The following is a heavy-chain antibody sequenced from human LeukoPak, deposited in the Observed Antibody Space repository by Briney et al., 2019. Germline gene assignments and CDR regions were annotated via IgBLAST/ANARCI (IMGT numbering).Heavy chain of an antibody. CDR3: ARAQLWFGELWEFDY. Sequence: SETLSLTCTVSGGSISSYYWSWIRQPPGKGLEWIGYIYYSGSTNYNPSLQSRITISVDTSKNQFSLKLSSVTAADTAVYYCARAQLWFGELWEFDYWGQGTLVTASS. J-gene: IGHJ4*02. CDR1: GGSISSYY. CDR2: IYYSGST. V-gene: IGHV4-59*01. D-gene: IGHD3-10*01.